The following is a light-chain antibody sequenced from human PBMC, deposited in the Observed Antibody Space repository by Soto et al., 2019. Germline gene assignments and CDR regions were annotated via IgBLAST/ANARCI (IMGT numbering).Light chain of an antibody. V-gene: IGLV2-14*01. CDR2: EVS. Sequence: QSVLTQPASVSGSPGQSITISCTGTSSDIGTYKYGSWFQHHPGKAPKLIIFEVSNRPSGISDRFSGFKSANTAYLTISGVQPEDEADYHCSSYTTIKTVVFGGGTKLTVL. J-gene: IGLJ2*01. CDR3: SSYTTIKTVV. CDR1: SSDIGTYKY.